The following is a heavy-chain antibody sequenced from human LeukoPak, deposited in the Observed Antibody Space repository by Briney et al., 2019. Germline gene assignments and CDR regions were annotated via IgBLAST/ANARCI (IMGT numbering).Heavy chain of an antibody. V-gene: IGHV1-18*01. Sequence: ASVKVSCKTSGYTFTNYGISWVRQAPGLGLEWMGWISAYNGNTNDAKNVQGRVTMTTDTSASTAYMELRSLRFDDTAVYYCARDQSVRLLQTSSTYFKHVFAIWGQGSMVTVSS. CDR3: ARDQSVRLLQTSSTYFKHVFAI. D-gene: IGHD6-13*01. CDR2: ISAYNGNT. CDR1: GYTFTNYG. J-gene: IGHJ3*02.